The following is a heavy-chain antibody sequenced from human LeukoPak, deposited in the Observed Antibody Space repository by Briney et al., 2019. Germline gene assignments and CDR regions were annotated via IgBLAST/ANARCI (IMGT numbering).Heavy chain of an antibody. J-gene: IGHJ3*02. D-gene: IGHD3-22*01. V-gene: IGHV4-4*07. CDR3: ARDLYYDSSGYDPFDI. Sequence: SETLSLTCTVSGGSISSYYWSWIRQPAGKGLEWIGRIYTSGSTNYNPSLKSRVTMSVDTSKNQFSLKLTSVTAADTAVYYCARDLYYDSSGYDPFDIWGQGTMVTVSS. CDR1: GGSISSYY. CDR2: IYTSGST.